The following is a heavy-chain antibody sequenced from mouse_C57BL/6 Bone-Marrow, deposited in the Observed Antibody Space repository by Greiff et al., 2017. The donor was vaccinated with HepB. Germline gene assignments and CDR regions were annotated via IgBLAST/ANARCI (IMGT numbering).Heavy chain of an antibody. CDR3: ARSYSNPWFAY. J-gene: IGHJ3*01. Sequence: EVKLVESGGDLVKPGGSLKLSCAASGFTFSSYGMSWVRQTPDKRLEWVATISSGGSYTYYLDSVKGRFTISRDNAKNTLYLQMSSLKSEDTAMYYCARSYSNPWFAYWGQGTLVTVSA. V-gene: IGHV5-6*02. D-gene: IGHD2-5*01. CDR1: GFTFSSYG. CDR2: ISSGGSYT.